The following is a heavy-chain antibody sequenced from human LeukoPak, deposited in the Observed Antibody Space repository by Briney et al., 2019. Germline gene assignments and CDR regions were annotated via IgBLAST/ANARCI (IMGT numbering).Heavy chain of an antibody. CDR2: ISGSGGST. Sequence: PGGSLRLSCAASGFTFSSYAMSWVRQAPGKGLEWVSAISGSGGSTYYADSVKGRFTISRDNSKNTLYLQMNSLRAEDTAVYYCARDSGYSSGWPIYFDYWGQGTLVTVSS. CDR3: ARDSGYSSGWPIYFDY. CDR1: GFTFSSYA. J-gene: IGHJ4*02. V-gene: IGHV3-23*01. D-gene: IGHD6-19*01.